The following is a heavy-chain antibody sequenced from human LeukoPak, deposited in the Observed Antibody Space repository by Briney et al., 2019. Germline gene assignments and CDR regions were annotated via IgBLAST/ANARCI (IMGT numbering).Heavy chain of an antibody. CDR1: GGTFSGYA. CDR3: ATEAAGTGYNWFDP. V-gene: IGHV1-69*05. J-gene: IGHJ5*02. CDR2: IIPIFGTA. Sequence: SVKVSCKASGGTFSGYAISWVRQAPGQGLEWMGGIIPIFGTANYAQKFQGRVTITTDESTSTAYMELSSLRSEGTAVYYCATEAAGTGYNWFDPWGQGTLVTVSS. D-gene: IGHD6-13*01.